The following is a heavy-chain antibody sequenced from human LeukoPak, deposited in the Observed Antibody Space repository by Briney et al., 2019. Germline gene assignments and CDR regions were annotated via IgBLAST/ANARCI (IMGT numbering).Heavy chain of an antibody. CDR2: IYTSGTT. D-gene: IGHD4-23*01. Sequence: SETLSLTCTVSGGSISTYYWSWLRQPAGKRLEWIGRIYTSGTTNYNPSLKSRVTMSIDTSKNQFSLKLSSVTAADTAVYYCARNGDYGGNMYCFDYWGQGTLVTVSS. J-gene: IGHJ4*02. CDR1: GGSISTYY. CDR3: ARNGDYGGNMYCFDY. V-gene: IGHV4-4*07.